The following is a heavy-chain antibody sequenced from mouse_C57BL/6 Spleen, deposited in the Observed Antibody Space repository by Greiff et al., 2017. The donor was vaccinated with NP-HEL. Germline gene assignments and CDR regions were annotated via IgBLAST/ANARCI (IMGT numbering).Heavy chain of an antibody. J-gene: IGHJ2*01. CDR2: ISYDGSN. CDR1: GYSITSGYY. Sequence: ESGPGLVKPSQSLSLTCSVTGYSITSGYYWNWIRQFPGNKLEWMGYISYDGSNNYNPSLKNRISITRDTSKNQFFLKLNSVTTEDTATYYCASVPIPGDFDDWGQGTTLTVSS. V-gene: IGHV3-6*01. CDR3: ASVPIPGDFDD.